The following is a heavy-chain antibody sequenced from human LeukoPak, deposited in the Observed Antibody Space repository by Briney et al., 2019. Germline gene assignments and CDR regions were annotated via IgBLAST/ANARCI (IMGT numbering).Heavy chain of an antibody. Sequence: GGSLRLSCAASGFTFSTYSMNWVRQAPGKGLEWVSFISNGSSTIYYADSVKGRFTISRDNAKNSLYLQMNSLRDEDTAVYYCARVAEIQLWLRGAFDYWGQGTLVTVSS. J-gene: IGHJ4*02. CDR3: ARVAEIQLWLRGAFDY. CDR2: ISNGSSTI. D-gene: IGHD5-18*01. V-gene: IGHV3-48*02. CDR1: GFTFSTYS.